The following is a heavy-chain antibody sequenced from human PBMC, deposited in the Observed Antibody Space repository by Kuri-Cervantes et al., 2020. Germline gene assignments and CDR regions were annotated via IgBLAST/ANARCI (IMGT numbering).Heavy chain of an antibody. CDR3: ARSRVGRELLPSFDY. Sequence: GGSLRLSCAASGFTFSNYWMSWVRQAPGKGLEYVSAISSNGGSTYYADSVKGRFTISRDNSKNTLYLQMGSLRAEDMAVYYCARSRVGRELLPSFDYWGQGTLVTVSS. D-gene: IGHD1-26*01. CDR1: GFTFSNYW. V-gene: IGHV3-64*02. J-gene: IGHJ4*02. CDR2: ISSNGGST.